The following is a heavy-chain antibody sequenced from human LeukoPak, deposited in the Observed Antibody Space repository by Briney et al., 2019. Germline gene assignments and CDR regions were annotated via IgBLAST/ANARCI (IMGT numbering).Heavy chain of an antibody. CDR2: IYPGDSDT. J-gene: IGHJ5*02. CDR1: GYSFTNYW. Sequence: GESLKISCKGSGYSFTNYWIGWVRQMPGKGLEWMGIIYPGDSDTRYSPSFQGQVTISADKSIRTAYLQWGSLKASDTAMYYCARSQGYCSGGSCLQGDWFDPWGQGTLVTVSS. V-gene: IGHV5-51*01. CDR3: ARSQGYCSGGSCLQGDWFDP. D-gene: IGHD2-15*01.